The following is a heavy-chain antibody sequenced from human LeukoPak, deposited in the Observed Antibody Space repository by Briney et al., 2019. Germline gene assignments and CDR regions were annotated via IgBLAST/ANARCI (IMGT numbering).Heavy chain of an antibody. CDR1: GYTFTSYG. CDR2: ISAYNGNT. CDR3: ARTGTGVTMVRGVIIRPGPNDY. D-gene: IGHD3-10*01. V-gene: IGHV1-18*01. J-gene: IGHJ4*02. Sequence: PGESLKISCKASGYTFTSYGISWVRQAPGQGLEWMGWISAYNGNTNYAQKLQGRVTMTTDTSTSTAYMELRSLRSDDTAVYYCARTGTGVTMVRGVIIRPGPNDYWGQGTLVTVSS.